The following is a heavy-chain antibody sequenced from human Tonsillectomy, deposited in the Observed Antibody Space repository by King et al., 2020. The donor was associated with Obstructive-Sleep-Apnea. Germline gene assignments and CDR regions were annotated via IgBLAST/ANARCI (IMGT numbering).Heavy chain of an antibody. Sequence: QLQESGPGLVKPSETLSLTCTVSGGSISSSSYYLGWISQPPGKGLEWIGRFYYSGNSYYNPSLKSRVTISVDTSKNQFSLKLSSVTAADTAVYYCVRDRSGYSYGYAVYWGQGTLVTVSS. J-gene: IGHJ4*02. CDR1: GGSISSSSYY. V-gene: IGHV4-39*07. CDR3: VRDRSGYSYGYAVY. CDR2: FYYSGNS. D-gene: IGHD5-18*01.